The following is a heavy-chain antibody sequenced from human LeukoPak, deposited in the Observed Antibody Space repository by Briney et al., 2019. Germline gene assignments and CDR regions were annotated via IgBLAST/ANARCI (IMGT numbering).Heavy chain of an antibody. CDR3: AKERLPAMGHYYYYYMDV. J-gene: IGHJ6*03. V-gene: IGHV3-30*18. D-gene: IGHD5-18*01. Sequence: GGSLRLSCAASGFTFSSYAMHWVRQAPGKGLEWVAVISYDGSNKYYADSVKGRFTISRDNSKNTLYLQMNSLRAEDTAVYYCAKERLPAMGHYYYYYMDVWGKGTTVTVSS. CDR1: GFTFSSYA. CDR2: ISYDGSNK.